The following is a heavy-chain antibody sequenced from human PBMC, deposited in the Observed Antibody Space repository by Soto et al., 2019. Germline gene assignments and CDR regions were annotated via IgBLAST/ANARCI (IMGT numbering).Heavy chain of an antibody. V-gene: IGHV5-10-1*01. CDR1: GYTFFSFW. Sequence: GESLKISCHGSGYTFFSFWIVWVRQVPGKGLEWVGRIDPGDSSATYSPTFQGHVTISADRSTRSAYLQWRSLRASDTAIYFCARRYCSRADCYSDSWGQGSLVTVSS. D-gene: IGHD2-2*01. J-gene: IGHJ4*02. CDR2: IDPGDSSA. CDR3: ARRYCSRADCYSDS.